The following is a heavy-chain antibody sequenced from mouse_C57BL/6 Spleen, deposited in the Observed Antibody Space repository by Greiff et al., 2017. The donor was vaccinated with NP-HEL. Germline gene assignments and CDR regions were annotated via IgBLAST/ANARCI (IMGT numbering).Heavy chain of an antibody. D-gene: IGHD1-1*01. CDR1: GYTFTSYD. CDR2: IYPRDGST. J-gene: IGHJ2*01. V-gene: IGHV1-85*01. Sequence: VQLQESGPELVKPGASVKLSCKASGYTFTSYDINWVKQRPGQGLEWIGWIYPRDGSTKYNEKFKGKATLTVDTSSSTAYMELHSLTSEDSAVYFCARSTITTVVPYFDYWGQGTTLTVSS. CDR3: ARSTITTVVPYFDY.